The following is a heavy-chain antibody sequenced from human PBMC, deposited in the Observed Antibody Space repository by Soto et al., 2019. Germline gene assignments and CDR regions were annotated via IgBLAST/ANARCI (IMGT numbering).Heavy chain of an antibody. Sequence: GGSLRLSCAASGFTFDDYAMHWVRQAPGKGLEWVSGISWNSGSIGYADSVKGRFTISRDNAKNSLYLQMNSLRAEDTALYYCAASAYSSSWYYFDYWGQGTLVTVSS. CDR1: GFTFDDYA. CDR2: ISWNSGSI. CDR3: AASAYSSSWYYFDY. D-gene: IGHD6-13*01. J-gene: IGHJ4*02. V-gene: IGHV3-9*01.